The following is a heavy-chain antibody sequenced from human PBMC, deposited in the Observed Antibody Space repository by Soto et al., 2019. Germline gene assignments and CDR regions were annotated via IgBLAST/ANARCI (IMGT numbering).Heavy chain of an antibody. D-gene: IGHD3-3*01. V-gene: IGHV3-33*01. J-gene: IGHJ4*02. CDR1: GFTFSSYG. Sequence: ESGGGVVQPGRSLRLSCAASGFTFSSYGMHWVRQAPGKGLEWVAVIWYDGSNKYYADSVKGRFTISRDNSKNTLYLQMNSLRAEDTAVYYCARAPPGYDFWSGYLPDYWGQGTLVTVSS. CDR3: ARAPPGYDFWSGYLPDY. CDR2: IWYDGSNK.